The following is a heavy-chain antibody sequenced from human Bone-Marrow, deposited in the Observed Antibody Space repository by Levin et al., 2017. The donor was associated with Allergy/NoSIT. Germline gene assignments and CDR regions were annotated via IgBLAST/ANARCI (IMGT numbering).Heavy chain of an antibody. Sequence: ASVKVSCKASGYTFTSYAMNWVRQAPGQGLEWMGWINPKTGSPTYAQGFTGRFVLSLDTSVSTAYLQISSLKAEDTAVYYCARVGMVVQDAFHIWGQGTMVTVS. CDR1: GYTFTSYA. V-gene: IGHV7-4-1*02. D-gene: IGHD2-15*01. CDR3: ARVGMVVQDAFHI. CDR2: INPKTGSP. J-gene: IGHJ3*02.